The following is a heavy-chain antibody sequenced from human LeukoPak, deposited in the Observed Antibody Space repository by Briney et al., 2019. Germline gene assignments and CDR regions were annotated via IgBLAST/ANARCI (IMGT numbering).Heavy chain of an antibody. CDR1: EFTFNTYA. D-gene: IGHD6-19*01. Sequence: GGSLRLSCVTSEFTFNTYAMNWVRQAPGKGLEWVSVIYSGGSTYYADSVKGRFTISRDNSKNTLYLQMNSLRAEDTAVYYCARSEYSSGWWGAFDYWGQGTLVTVSS. CDR3: ARSEYSSGWWGAFDY. J-gene: IGHJ4*02. V-gene: IGHV3-53*01. CDR2: IYSGGST.